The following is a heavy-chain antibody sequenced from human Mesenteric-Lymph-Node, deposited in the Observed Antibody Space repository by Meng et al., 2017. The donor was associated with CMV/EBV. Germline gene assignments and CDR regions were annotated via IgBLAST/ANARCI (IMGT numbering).Heavy chain of an antibody. D-gene: IGHD3-10*01. V-gene: IGHV3-23*01. CDR1: GFTFSTYA. J-gene: IGHJ4*02. CDR2: ISSSGIST. Sequence: GESLKISCAASGFTFSTYAMSWVRQAPGKGLEWVSTISSSGISTNYADSVKGRFTISRDNSKNTPHLQMNSLRAEDTAVYYCAKFGDENWGQGTLVTVSS. CDR3: AKFGDEN.